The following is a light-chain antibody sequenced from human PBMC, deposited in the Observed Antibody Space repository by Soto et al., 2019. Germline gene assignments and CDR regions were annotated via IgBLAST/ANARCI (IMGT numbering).Light chain of an antibody. CDR1: LDFNSY. CDR3: QQYGSSIT. Sequence: VSTQSPATLSLSPGERATLSCRASLDFNSYLAWYQQKPGQAPRLLIYDASNRAAGIPARFSGSGSGTDFTLTISSLEPEDFAVYYCQQYGSSITFGQGTRLEIK. V-gene: IGKV3-11*01. J-gene: IGKJ5*01. CDR2: DAS.